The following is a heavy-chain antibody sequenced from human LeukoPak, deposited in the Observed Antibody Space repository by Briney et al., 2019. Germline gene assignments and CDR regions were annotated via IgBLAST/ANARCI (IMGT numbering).Heavy chain of an antibody. V-gene: IGHV3-21*01. CDR3: ASELELLIDY. J-gene: IGHJ4*02. Sequence: GGSLRLSCAASGFTFSSYSMDWVRQAPGKGLEWVSSISSSSSYIYYADSVKGRFTISRDNAKNSLYLQMNSLRAEDTAVYYCASELELLIDYWGQGTLVTVSS. CDR2: ISSSSSYI. CDR1: GFTFSSYS. D-gene: IGHD1-7*01.